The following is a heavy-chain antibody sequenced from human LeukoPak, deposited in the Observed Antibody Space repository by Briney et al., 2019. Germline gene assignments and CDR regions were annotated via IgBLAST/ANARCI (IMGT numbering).Heavy chain of an antibody. Sequence: PGGSLGLSCAASGFTFSSYAMSWVRQAPGKGLEWVSAISGSGGSTYYADSVKGRFTISRDNSKNTLYLQMNSLRAEDTAVYYCAKTGGEYYYDSSGYYFPGYWGQGTLVTVSS. CDR3: AKTGGEYYYDSSGYYFPGY. D-gene: IGHD3-22*01. J-gene: IGHJ4*02. CDR2: ISGSGGST. CDR1: GFTFSSYA. V-gene: IGHV3-23*01.